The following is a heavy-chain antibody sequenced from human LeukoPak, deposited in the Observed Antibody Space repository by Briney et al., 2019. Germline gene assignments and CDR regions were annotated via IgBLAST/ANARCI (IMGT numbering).Heavy chain of an antibody. Sequence: GGSLRLSCAASGFTFSSYAMNWVRQAPGKGLEWVSSISSSSSYIYYADSVRGRFTISRDNAKNSLYLQMNSLRAEDTAVYYCARGRDGSQSPIDDWGQGTLVTVSS. J-gene: IGHJ4*02. CDR1: GFTFSSYA. CDR3: ARGRDGSQSPIDD. CDR2: ISSSSSYI. D-gene: IGHD5-24*01. V-gene: IGHV3-21*01.